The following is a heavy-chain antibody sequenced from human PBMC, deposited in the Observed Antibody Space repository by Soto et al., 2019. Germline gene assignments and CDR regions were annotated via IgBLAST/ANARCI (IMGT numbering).Heavy chain of an antibody. J-gene: IGHJ4*02. V-gene: IGHV2-5*02. CDR1: GVSLSTSGAG. Sequence: SGPTMVNPTQTLTLTCTFSGVSLSTSGAGVGWIRQPPGKALEWLALISWDDDKRASPVLKSRLTITKDTSKNQVVLTMTNMDPVDTAVYYCAKFRKPTTDRGHIDYWGRGTLVTVSS. D-gene: IGHD1-1*01. CDR3: AKFRKPTTDRGHIDY. CDR2: ISWDDDK.